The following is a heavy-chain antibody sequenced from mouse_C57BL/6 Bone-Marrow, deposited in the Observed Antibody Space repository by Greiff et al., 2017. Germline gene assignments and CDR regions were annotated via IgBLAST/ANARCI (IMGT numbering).Heavy chain of an antibody. Sequence: EVQLQQSGPELVKPGASVKIPCKASGYTFTDYNMDWVKQSHGKSLEWIGDINPNNGGTFYNQKFKGQATLTVDKSSSTAYMELRSLTSEGTAVYYWVLGLYFDDWGPGTTLTVSS. CDR1: GYTFTDYN. D-gene: IGHD4-1*01. CDR2: INPNNGGT. CDR3: VLGLYFDD. J-gene: IGHJ2*01. V-gene: IGHV1-18*01.